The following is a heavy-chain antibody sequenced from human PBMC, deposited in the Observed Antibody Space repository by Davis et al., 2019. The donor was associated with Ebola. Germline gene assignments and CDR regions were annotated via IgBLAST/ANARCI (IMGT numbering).Heavy chain of an antibody. Sequence: GGSLRLSCAASGFTVSSNYMSWVRQAPGKGLEWVSVIYSGGSTYHADSVKGRFTISRDNSKNTLYLQMNSLRAEDTAMYYCAKPTVDWGSYRYTFHYWGQGTLVTVSS. CDR2: IYSGGST. D-gene: IGHD3-16*02. J-gene: IGHJ4*02. V-gene: IGHV3-66*04. CDR1: GFTVSSNY. CDR3: AKPTVDWGSYRYTFHY.